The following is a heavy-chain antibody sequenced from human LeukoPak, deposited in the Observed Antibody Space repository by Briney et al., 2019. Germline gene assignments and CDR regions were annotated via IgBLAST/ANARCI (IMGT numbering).Heavy chain of an antibody. D-gene: IGHD5-24*01. CDR3: ARLRDGRWLLEY. J-gene: IGHJ4*02. CDR1: GGSISSSGYY. CDR2: INYSGTT. Sequence: PSETQSLTCTASGGSISSSGYYWGWIRQPPGKGLEWIASINYSGTTYYNPSLKSRVTISEDRSKNQFSLKLSSVTAADTAVYYCARLRDGRWLLEYWGQGTLVTVSS. V-gene: IGHV4-39*01.